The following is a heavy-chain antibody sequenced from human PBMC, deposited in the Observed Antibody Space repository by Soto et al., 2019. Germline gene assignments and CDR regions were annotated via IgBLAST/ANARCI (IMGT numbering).Heavy chain of an antibody. Sequence: GASVKVSCKASGYTFTGYYMHWVRQAPGQGLEWMGWINPNSGGTNYAQKFQGWVTMTRDTSISTAYMELSRLRSDDTAVYYCARDMITMVRGVPYPGYYYYGMDVWGQGTTVTVSS. J-gene: IGHJ6*02. CDR1: GYTFTGYY. V-gene: IGHV1-2*04. CDR2: INPNSGGT. CDR3: ARDMITMVRGVPYPGYYYYGMDV. D-gene: IGHD3-10*01.